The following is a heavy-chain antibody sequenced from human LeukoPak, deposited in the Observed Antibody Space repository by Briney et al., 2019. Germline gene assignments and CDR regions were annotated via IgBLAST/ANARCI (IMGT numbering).Heavy chain of an antibody. CDR2: IYYSGST. D-gene: IGHD3-22*01. Sequence: SETLSLTCTVSGGSISSSSYYWGWIRQPPGKGLEWIGSIYYSGSTYYNPSLKSRVTISVDTSKNQFSLKLSSVTAADTAVYYCARERTDYYDSSGPGGYFDLWGRGTLVTVSS. CDR1: GGSISSSSYY. J-gene: IGHJ2*01. CDR3: ARERTDYYDSSGPGGYFDL. V-gene: IGHV4-39*02.